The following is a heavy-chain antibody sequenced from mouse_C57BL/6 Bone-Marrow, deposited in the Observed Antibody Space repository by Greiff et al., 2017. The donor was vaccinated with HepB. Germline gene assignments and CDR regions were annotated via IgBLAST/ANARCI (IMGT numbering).Heavy chain of an antibody. V-gene: IGHV1-69*01. CDR3: ARRYFYAVDY. Sequence: QVQLQQPGAELVMPGASVKLSCKASGYTFTSYWMHWVKQRPGQGLEWIGEIDPSDSYTYYNQKFKGKSTLTADKSSSTAYMQLSSLTSDDSAVYYCARRYFYAVDYWGQGTSVTVSS. J-gene: IGHJ4*01. CDR1: GYTFTSYW. CDR2: IDPSDSYT.